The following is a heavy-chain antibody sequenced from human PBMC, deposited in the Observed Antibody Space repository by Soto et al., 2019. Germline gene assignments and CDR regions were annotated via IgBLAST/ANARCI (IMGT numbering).Heavy chain of an antibody. Sequence: SETLSLTCTVSGGSISSYYRSWIRQPPGKGLEWIGYIYYSGSTNYNPSLKSRVTISVDTSKNQFSLKLSSVTAADTAVYYCARSIAAAGKGNWFDPWGQGTLVTVSS. CDR3: ARSIAAAGKGNWFDP. V-gene: IGHV4-59*01. J-gene: IGHJ5*02. D-gene: IGHD6-13*01. CDR2: IYYSGST. CDR1: GGSISSYY.